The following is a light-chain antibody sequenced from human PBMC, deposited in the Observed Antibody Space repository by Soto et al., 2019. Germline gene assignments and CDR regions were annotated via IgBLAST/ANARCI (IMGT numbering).Light chain of an antibody. CDR2: SFD. CDR1: SSNIGSNS. CDR3: GSWDDSRDGWV. J-gene: IGLJ3*02. Sequence: QSVLSQPPSASGTPGQRVTISCSGSSSNIGSNSVNWYQQLTGAAPTLLIYSFDQRPSGVPDRFSGSKSGTSASLAISGLQSQDEADYYCGSWDDSRDGWVFGGGTKLTVL. V-gene: IGLV1-44*01.